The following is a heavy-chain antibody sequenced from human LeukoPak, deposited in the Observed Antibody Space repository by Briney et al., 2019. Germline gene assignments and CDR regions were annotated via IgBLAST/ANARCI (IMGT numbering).Heavy chain of an antibody. Sequence: PSETLSLTCTVSGGSISSYYWSWIRQPPGKGLEWIGSIYHSGSTYYNPSLKSRVTISVDTSKNQFSLKLSSVTAADTAVYYCAALGYCSSTSCYTDYWGQGTLVTVSS. CDR2: IYHSGST. J-gene: IGHJ4*02. V-gene: IGHV4-59*04. D-gene: IGHD2-2*02. CDR1: GGSISSYY. CDR3: AALGYCSSTSCYTDY.